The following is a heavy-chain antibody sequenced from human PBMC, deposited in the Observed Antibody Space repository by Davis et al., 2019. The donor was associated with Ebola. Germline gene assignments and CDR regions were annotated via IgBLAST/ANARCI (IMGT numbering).Heavy chain of an antibody. V-gene: IGHV3-30-3*01. CDR1: GFTFSSYA. Sequence: GESLKISCAASGFTFSSYAMHWVRQAPGKGLEWVAVISYDGSNKYYADSVKGRFTISRDNSKNTLYLQMNSLRAEDTAVYYCARDSGGIAVAGDPSWGQGTLVTVSS. CDR3: ARDSGGIAVAGDPS. J-gene: IGHJ5*02. D-gene: IGHD6-19*01. CDR2: ISYDGSNK.